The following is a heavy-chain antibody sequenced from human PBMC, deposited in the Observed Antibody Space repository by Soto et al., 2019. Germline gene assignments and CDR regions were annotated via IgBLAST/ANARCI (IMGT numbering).Heavy chain of an antibody. CDR2: ISPYNGNT. V-gene: IGHV1-18*01. D-gene: IGHD3-9*01. CDR3: AIALTGYYMGKPGPHNYYYYYGMDV. CDR1: GYTFTTYG. Sequence: ASVKVSCKASGYTFTTYGFSWVRQAPGQGLERMGWISPYNGNTTYAQNFQGRVTMTTDTSTSTVHMELRSLRSDDTAMYYCAIALTGYYMGKPGPHNYYYYYGMDVWGQGTTVTVSS. J-gene: IGHJ6*02.